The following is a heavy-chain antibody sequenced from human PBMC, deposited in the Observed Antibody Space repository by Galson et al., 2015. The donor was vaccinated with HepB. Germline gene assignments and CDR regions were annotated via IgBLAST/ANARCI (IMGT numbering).Heavy chain of an antibody. Sequence: SETLSLTCTVSGGSISSYYWSWIRQPPGKGLEWIGYIYYSGSTNYNPSLKSRVTISVDTSKNQFSLKLSSVTAADTAVYYCARSGGSSWYNWFDPWGQGTLVTVSS. CDR3: ARSGGSSWYNWFDP. D-gene: IGHD6-13*01. V-gene: IGHV4-59*01. CDR1: GGSISSYY. CDR2: IYYSGST. J-gene: IGHJ5*02.